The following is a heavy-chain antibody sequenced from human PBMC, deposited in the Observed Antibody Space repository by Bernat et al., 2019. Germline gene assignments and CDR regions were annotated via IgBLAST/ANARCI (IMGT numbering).Heavy chain of an antibody. CDR2: VSYDGRNK. J-gene: IGHJ6*02. Sequence: VQLVESGGGVVQPGRSLRLSCVASGFTFSDYSLHWVRQAPGKGLEWVAVVSYDGRNKYYADSVQAGFIISRDDTENTLYLQMDSLKSEDTAVYYCVRDGAALYYYHGMDVWGRGTTVTVSS. D-gene: IGHD6-25*01. CDR3: VRDGAALYYYHGMDV. CDR1: GFTFSDYS. V-gene: IGHV3-30*04.